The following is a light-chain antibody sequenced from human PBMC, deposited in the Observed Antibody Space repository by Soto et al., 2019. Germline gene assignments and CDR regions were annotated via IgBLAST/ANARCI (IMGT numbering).Light chain of an antibody. V-gene: IGKV3-11*01. CDR3: QLYSGSPWT. J-gene: IGKJ1*01. Sequence: EIVLTQSPATLSFSPGERATLSCRASQSVDKYLVWYQQKPGQAPRLLIYDASSRATGIPARFSGSGSGTDFSLTISRLEPEDFAVYYCQLYSGSPWTFGQGTKVEIK. CDR1: QSVDKY. CDR2: DAS.